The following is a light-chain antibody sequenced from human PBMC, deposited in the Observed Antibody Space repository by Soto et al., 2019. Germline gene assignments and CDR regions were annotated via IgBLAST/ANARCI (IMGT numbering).Light chain of an antibody. Sequence: DIPLTQSPSFLSASVGDRVTITCRASQGISSYLAWYQHKPGKAPKLLIYAASTLQSGVPSRFSGSGSGTEFTLTISSLQPEDFATYYCQQLNSYPLTFGPGTKVDIK. J-gene: IGKJ3*01. V-gene: IGKV1-9*01. CDR3: QQLNSYPLT. CDR1: QGISSY. CDR2: AAS.